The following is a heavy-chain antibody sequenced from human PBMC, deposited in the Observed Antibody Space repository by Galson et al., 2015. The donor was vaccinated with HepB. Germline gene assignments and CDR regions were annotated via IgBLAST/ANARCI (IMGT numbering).Heavy chain of an antibody. J-gene: IGHJ6*03. CDR2: IKQDGSEK. CDR3: ARDQLPGYYYYYMDV. D-gene: IGHD2-2*01. CDR1: GFTFSSYW. V-gene: IGHV3-7*03. Sequence: SLRLSCAASGFTFSSYWMSWVRQAPGKGLEWVANIKQDGSEKYYVDSVKGRFTISRDNAKNSLYLQMNSLRAEDTAVYYCARDQLPGYYYYYMDVWGKGATVTVSS.